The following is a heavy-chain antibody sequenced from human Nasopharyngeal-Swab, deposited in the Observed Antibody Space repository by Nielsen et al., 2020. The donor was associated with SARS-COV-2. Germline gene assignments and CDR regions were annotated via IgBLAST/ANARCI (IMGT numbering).Heavy chain of an antibody. CDR3: ARDYQGNWITIVRGVIGRSFRWFDP. V-gene: IGHV3-7*05. D-gene: IGHD3-10*01. Sequence: GGSLRLSCAASGFTFSSYWMSWVRQAPGKGLEWVANIKQDGSEKYYVDSVKGRFTISRDNAKNSLYLQMNSLRAEDTAVYYCARDYQGNWITIVRGVIGRSFRWFDPWGQGILVTGSS. CDR2: IKQDGSEK. CDR1: GFTFSSYW. J-gene: IGHJ5*02.